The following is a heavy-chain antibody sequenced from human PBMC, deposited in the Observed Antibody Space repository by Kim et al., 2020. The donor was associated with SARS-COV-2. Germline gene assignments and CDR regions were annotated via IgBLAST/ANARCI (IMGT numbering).Heavy chain of an antibody. CDR2: MNPNSGNT. D-gene: IGHD6-19*01. CDR3: ARGEVLVGGLVGFSLHDY. CDR1: GYTFTSYD. Sequence: ASVKVSCKASGYTFTSYDINWVRQATGQGLEWMGWMNPNSGNTGYAQKFQGRVTMTRNTSISTAYMELSSLRSEDTAVYYCARGEVLVGGLVGFSLHDYWGQGTLVTVSS. V-gene: IGHV1-8*01. J-gene: IGHJ4*02.